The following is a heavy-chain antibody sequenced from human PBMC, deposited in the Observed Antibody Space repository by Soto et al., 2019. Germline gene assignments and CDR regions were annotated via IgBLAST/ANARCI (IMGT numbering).Heavy chain of an antibody. CDR3: ARGTFDSSGNFYAGWFDP. CDR2: IIPNNGCT. Sequence: QVQLVQSGAEVKKPGASVTVSCKASGYTFTDYYLHWVRQAPGQGLEWMGWIIPNNGCTKFAQKFQGRVTMTRDTSITTAYMELSSLRSDDTAVYYCARGTFDSSGNFYAGWFDPWGQGTLVTVSS. V-gene: IGHV1-2*02. CDR1: GYTFTDYY. D-gene: IGHD3-22*01. J-gene: IGHJ5*02.